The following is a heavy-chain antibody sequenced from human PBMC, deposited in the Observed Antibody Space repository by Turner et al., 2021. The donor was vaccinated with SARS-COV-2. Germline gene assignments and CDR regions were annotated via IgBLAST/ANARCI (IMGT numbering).Heavy chain of an antibody. CDR2: INYSGST. Sequence: QLQLQESGPGLVKPSETLSLTCTVSGGSISSRSYYWGWIRQPPGKGLEWIGSINYSGSTHYNPSLKSRVTISVDTSKNQFSLKLSSVTAADTAVYYCAGEEVVFRASHTLYYYGMDVWGQGTTVTVSS. D-gene: IGHD3-22*01. J-gene: IGHJ6*02. V-gene: IGHV4-39*01. CDR1: GGSISSRSYY. CDR3: AGEEVVFRASHTLYYYGMDV.